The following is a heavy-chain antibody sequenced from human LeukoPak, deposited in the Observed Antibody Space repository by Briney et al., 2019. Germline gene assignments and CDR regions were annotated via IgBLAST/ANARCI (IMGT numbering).Heavy chain of an antibody. CDR1: GFTFSSYA. Sequence: GGSLRLSCAVSGFTFSSYAMHWVRQAPGKGLEWVAVISYDGSNKYYADSVKGRFTISRDNAKNSLYLQMNSLRAEDTAVYYCARDFNFSDWGQGTLVTVSS. J-gene: IGHJ4*02. V-gene: IGHV3-30-3*01. CDR2: ISYDGSNK. CDR3: ARDFNFSD. D-gene: IGHD3-3*01.